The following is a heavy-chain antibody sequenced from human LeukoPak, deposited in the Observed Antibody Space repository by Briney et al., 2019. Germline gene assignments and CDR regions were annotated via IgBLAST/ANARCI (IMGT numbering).Heavy chain of an antibody. V-gene: IGHV4-34*01. D-gene: IGHD1-7*01. Sequence: SETLSLTCAVYGGPFSNYYWSWIRQTPGKGMEWIGEINDSGGTNYNPSLMSRVTVSVDTSKNQFSLRLTSVTATDTAVYYCARRWNYGRNYYIDVWGKGATVSVSS. CDR2: INDSGGT. CDR1: GGPFSNYY. CDR3: ARRWNYGRNYYIDV. J-gene: IGHJ6*03.